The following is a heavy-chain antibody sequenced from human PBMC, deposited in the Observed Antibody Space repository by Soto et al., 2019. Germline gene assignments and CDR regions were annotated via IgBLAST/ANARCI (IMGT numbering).Heavy chain of an antibody. J-gene: IGHJ4*02. V-gene: IGHV3-23*01. CDR1: GFTFSTYA. Sequence: GGSLRLSCAASGFTFSTYAMSWVRQAPGKGLEWVSSISVGGGGTYYADSVRGRFTISRDDSKNTLYLQMNGLRAEDTAVYFCARVPDLDYCSRTSCLYYFDYWGQGALVSVSS. CDR2: ISVGGGGT. CDR3: ARVPDLDYCSRTSCLYYFDY. D-gene: IGHD2-2*01.